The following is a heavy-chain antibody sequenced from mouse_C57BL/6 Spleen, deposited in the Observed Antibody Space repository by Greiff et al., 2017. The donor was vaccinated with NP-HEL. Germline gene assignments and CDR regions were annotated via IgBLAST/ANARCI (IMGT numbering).Heavy chain of an antibody. J-gene: IGHJ2*01. V-gene: IGHV1-55*01. D-gene: IGHD1-1*01. CDR3: ARSITTVVAGGY. CDR1: GYTFTSYW. CDR2: IYPGSGST. Sequence: QVQLQQPGAELVKPGASVKMSCKASGYTFTSYWITWVKQRPGQGLEWIGDIYPGSGSTNYNEKFKSKATLTVDTSSSTAYMQLSSLTSEDSAVYYCARSITTVVAGGYWGQGTTLTVSS.